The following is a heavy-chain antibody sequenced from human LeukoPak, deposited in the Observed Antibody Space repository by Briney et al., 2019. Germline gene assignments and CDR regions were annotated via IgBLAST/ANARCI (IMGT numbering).Heavy chain of an antibody. D-gene: IGHD6-19*01. CDR2: INPNSGGT. V-gene: IGHV1-2*02. CDR1: GYTFTGYY. J-gene: IGHJ6*02. CDR3: ARVSDSAGNYYYYGMDV. Sequence: ASVKVSCKASGYTFTGYYMHWVRQAPGQGLGWMGWINPNSGGTNYAQKFQGRVTMTRDTSISTAYMELSRLRSDDTAVYYCARVSDSAGNYYYYGMDVWGQGTTVTVSS.